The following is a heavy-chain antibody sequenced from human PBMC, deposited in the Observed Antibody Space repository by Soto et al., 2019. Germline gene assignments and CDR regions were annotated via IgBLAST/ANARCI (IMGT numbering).Heavy chain of an antibody. D-gene: IGHD6-13*01. CDR1: GYTFSSYD. CDR2: TNPNSGNT. J-gene: IGHJ4*02. CDR3: ARAGGSSWYGDVDY. V-gene: IGHV1-8*01. Sequence: ASVKVSCKASGYTFSSYDIHWVRQAPGQGLEWMGWTNPNSGNTGYAQKFQGRVTMTRDMSKNTAYMELSSLRSEDTAIYYCARAGGSSWYGDVDYWGQGTLVTVS.